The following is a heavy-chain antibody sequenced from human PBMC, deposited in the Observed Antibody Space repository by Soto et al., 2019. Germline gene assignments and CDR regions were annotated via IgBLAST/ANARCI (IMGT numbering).Heavy chain of an antibody. D-gene: IGHD6-6*01. J-gene: IGHJ4*02. V-gene: IGHV4-39*01. CDR1: DGSISSSSYY. CDR2: IYYSGST. CDR3: AKQRGSSHDFDY. Sequence: PSLPISLTCSFSDGSISSSSYYRCRIRQPPGKGLEWIGSIYYSGSTYYNPSLKSRVTISVDTSKNQFSLKLSSVTAADTAVYYCAKQRGSSHDFDYWGQGTLVTVSS.